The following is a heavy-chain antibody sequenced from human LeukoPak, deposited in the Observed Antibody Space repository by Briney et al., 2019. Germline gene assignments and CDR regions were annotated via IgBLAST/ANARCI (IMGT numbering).Heavy chain of an antibody. Sequence: ASVKVSCKASGYTFTGYYMHWVRQAPGQGLEWMGLINPNSGGTNYAQKFQDRVTMTRDTSISTAYMELTRLISDDTAIYYCAGGSGTYSPDYWGQGTLVTVSS. CDR3: AGGSGTYSPDY. CDR2: INPNSGGT. V-gene: IGHV1-2*02. CDR1: GYTFTGYY. J-gene: IGHJ4*02. D-gene: IGHD3-10*01.